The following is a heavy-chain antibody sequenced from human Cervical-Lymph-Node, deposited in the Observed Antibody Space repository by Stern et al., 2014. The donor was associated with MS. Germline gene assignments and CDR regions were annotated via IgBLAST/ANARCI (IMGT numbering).Heavy chain of an antibody. CDR1: GFTVSKNY. V-gene: IGHV3-53*01. J-gene: IGHJ3*01. D-gene: IGHD3-3*01. CDR2: IYTDGST. Sequence: VQLEESGGGLIQPGGSLRLSCAAPGFTVSKNYMSWVRQAPGKGLEWVSLIYTDGSTFYAGSVKARFTISRDSSKNMLLLQMNSLRAEDTAMYYCARAIFGVNTAAMAPDAFDSWGQGTMVTVSS. CDR3: ARAIFGVNTAAMAPDAFDS.